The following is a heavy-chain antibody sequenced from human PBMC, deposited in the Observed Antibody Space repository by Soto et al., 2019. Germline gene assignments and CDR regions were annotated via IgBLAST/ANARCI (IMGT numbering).Heavy chain of an antibody. D-gene: IGHD3-22*01. CDR1: GGTFSSYA. Sequence: SVKVSCKASGGTFSSYAISWVRQAPGQGLEWMGGIIPIFGTANYAQKFQGRVTITADKSTSTAYMELSSLRSEDTAVYYCASLYYYDSSGYYYERPYFDYWGQGTLVTVSS. J-gene: IGHJ4*02. CDR3: ASLYYYDSSGYYYERPYFDY. V-gene: IGHV1-69*06. CDR2: IIPIFGTA.